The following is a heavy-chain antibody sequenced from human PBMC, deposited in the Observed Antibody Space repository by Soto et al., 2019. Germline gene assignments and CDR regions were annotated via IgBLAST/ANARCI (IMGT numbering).Heavy chain of an antibody. CDR3: ARIVGADRRWFDP. Sequence: GASVKVSCKASGYTFTNYGLTWVRQAPGQGLEWMGWISAYNGNTNYAQKLQGRVTMTTDTSTSTAYRELRSLRSDDTAVYYCARIVGADRRWFDPWGQGTLVTVSS. CDR2: ISAYNGNT. V-gene: IGHV1-18*01. D-gene: IGHD1-26*01. CDR1: GYTFTNYG. J-gene: IGHJ5*02.